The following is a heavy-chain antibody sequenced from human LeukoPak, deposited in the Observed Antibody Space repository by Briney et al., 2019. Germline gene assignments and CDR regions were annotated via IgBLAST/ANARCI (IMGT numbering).Heavy chain of an antibody. CDR2: INHSGST. CDR3: ARGRYLTTLGGAAAGFLDY. J-gene: IGHJ4*02. D-gene: IGHD6-13*01. Sequence: SETLSLTCGVYGGSFSGYYWNWIRQSPGKGLEWIGEINHSGSTNYNPSLKSRVTMSVDTSQKQFSLRLTSVTAADTAVYYCARGRYLTTLGGAAAGFLDYWGQGTLATVSS. V-gene: IGHV4-34*01. CDR1: GGSFSGYY.